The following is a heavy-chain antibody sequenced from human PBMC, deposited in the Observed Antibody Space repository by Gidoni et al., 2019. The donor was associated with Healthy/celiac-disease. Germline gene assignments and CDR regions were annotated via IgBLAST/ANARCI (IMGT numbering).Heavy chain of an antibody. CDR1: GFTFSSYA. V-gene: IGHV3-64D*06. CDR2: ISSNGGST. CDR3: VKDPTVTFNYYFDY. Sequence: EVQLVESGGGLVQPGGYLSLSCSASGFTFSSYAMHWARQAPGKGLEYFSAISSNGGSTYYADSVKGRFTISRDNSKNTLYLQMSSLRAEDTAVYYCVKDPTVTFNYYFDYWGQGTLVTVSS. J-gene: IGHJ4*02. D-gene: IGHD4-17*01.